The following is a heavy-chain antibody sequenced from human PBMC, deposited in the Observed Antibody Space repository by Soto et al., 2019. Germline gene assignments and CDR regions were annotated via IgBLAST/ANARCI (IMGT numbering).Heavy chain of an antibody. CDR1: GYNFAGYW. J-gene: IGHJ4*02. CDR2: IYPSDSDT. Sequence: PGESLKISCKGSGYNFAGYWIAWVRQMPGKGLELMGIIYPSDSDTRYRPSYQGQVTISADKSISSAYLQWSSLRASDTAMYYCARGGVSTRTFDYWGQGTPVTVSS. D-gene: IGHD3-3*01. V-gene: IGHV5-51*01. CDR3: ARGGVSTRTFDY.